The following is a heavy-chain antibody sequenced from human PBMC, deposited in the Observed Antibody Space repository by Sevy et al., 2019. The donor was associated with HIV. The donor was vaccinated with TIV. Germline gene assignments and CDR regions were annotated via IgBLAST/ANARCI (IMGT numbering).Heavy chain of an antibody. Sequence: GGSLRLSCAASGFTFSSYAMHWVRQAPGKGLEYVSAFSSNGGSTYYANSVKGRFTISRDNSKNTLYLQMGSLRAEDMAVYYCARDTGDSGSHYDAFDIRGQGTMVTVSS. D-gene: IGHD1-26*01. V-gene: IGHV3-64*01. J-gene: IGHJ3*02. CDR3: ARDTGDSGSHYDAFDI. CDR2: FSSNGGST. CDR1: GFTFSSYA.